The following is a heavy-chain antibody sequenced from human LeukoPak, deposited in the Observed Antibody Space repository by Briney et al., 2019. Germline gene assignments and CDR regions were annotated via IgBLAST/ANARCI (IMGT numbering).Heavy chain of an antibody. J-gene: IGHJ4*02. D-gene: IGHD6-13*01. CDR2: VYYSGST. CDR3: AGGAAGTRDY. CDR1: GVSVNTGSYY. V-gene: IGHV4-61*01. Sequence: SETLSLTCTVSGVSVNTGSYYWSWIRQPPGKGLEWIGYVYYSGSTNSNPSLKSRVTISVDTTKNQFSLKLSSVTAADTAVYYCAGGAAGTRDYWGQGTLVTVSS.